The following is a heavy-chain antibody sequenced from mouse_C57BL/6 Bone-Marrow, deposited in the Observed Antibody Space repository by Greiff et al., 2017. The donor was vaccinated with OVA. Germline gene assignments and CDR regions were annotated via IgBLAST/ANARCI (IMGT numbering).Heavy chain of an antibody. CDR1: GFTFSSYG. Sequence: EVKLMESGGDLVKPGGSLKLSCAASGFTFSSYGMSWVRQTPDKRLEWVATISSGGSYTYYPDSVKGRFTISRDNAKNTLYLQMSSLKSEDTAMYYGARHYGSSSFAYWGQGTLVTVSA. CDR2: ISSGGSYT. V-gene: IGHV5-6*01. CDR3: ARHYGSSSFAY. D-gene: IGHD1-1*01. J-gene: IGHJ3*01.